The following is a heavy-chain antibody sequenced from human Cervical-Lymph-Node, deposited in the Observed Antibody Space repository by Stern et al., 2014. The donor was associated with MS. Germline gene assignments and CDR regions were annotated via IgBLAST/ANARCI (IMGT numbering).Heavy chain of an antibody. CDR3: ASGWIADAFDI. D-gene: IGHD2-2*03. J-gene: IGHJ3*02. Sequence: VQLVESGGGVVQPGRSLRLSCAASGFTFSSYGMHWVRQAPGKGLEWVAVISYDGSNKYYADSVKGRFTISRDNSKNTLYLQMNSLRAEDTAVYYCASGWIADAFDIWGQGTMVTVSS. V-gene: IGHV3-30*03. CDR2: ISYDGSNK. CDR1: GFTFSSYG.